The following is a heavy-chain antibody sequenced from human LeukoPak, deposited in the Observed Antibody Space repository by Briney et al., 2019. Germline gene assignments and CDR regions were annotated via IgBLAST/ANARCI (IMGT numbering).Heavy chain of an antibody. Sequence: GGSLRLSCAASGFTFSSYAMSWVRQAPGKGLEWVSAIRGSGGSTYYADSVKGRFTIPRDNSKNTLYLQMNSLRAEDTAVYYCAKLLDDYGGNSDYWGQGTLVTVSS. D-gene: IGHD4-23*01. V-gene: IGHV3-23*01. CDR3: AKLLDDYGGNSDY. CDR2: IRGSGGST. CDR1: GFTFSSYA. J-gene: IGHJ4*02.